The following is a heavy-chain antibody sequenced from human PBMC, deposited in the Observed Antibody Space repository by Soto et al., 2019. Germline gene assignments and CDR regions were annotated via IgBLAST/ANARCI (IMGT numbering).Heavy chain of an antibody. J-gene: IGHJ5*02. Sequence: EVQLVESGGGLVQPGGSLRLSCAASEFTFSSYGLHWVRQPPGKGLAWVSRISSDGTTTTYAASVKGGFTISRDNAKNTLYLQMNSLRAEDTAVYYCARVPYCSSSGCYSWFDPWGQGTLVTVSS. CDR3: ARVPYCSSSGCYSWFDP. CDR2: ISSDGTTT. D-gene: IGHD2-2*01. V-gene: IGHV3-74*01. CDR1: EFTFSSYG.